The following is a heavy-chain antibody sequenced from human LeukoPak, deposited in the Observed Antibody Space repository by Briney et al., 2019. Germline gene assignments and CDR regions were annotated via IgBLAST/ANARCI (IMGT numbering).Heavy chain of an antibody. Sequence: PGGSLRLSCAASGFTFSDFYMSWIRQAPGKGLEWVSLISSSQRAINYGDAVKGRFTTSRDNAKNSLFLQMNSLRAEDTAIYYCADRASDSYLLYWGQGILVTVSS. CDR1: GFTFSDFY. V-gene: IGHV3-11*01. D-gene: IGHD2-15*01. J-gene: IGHJ4*02. CDR3: ADRASDSYLLY. CDR2: ISSSQRAI.